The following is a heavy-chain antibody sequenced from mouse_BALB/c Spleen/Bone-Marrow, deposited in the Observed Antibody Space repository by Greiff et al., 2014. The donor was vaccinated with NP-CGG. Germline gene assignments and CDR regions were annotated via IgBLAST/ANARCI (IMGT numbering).Heavy chain of an antibody. CDR1: GFTFTDYY. D-gene: IGHD2-4*01. Sequence: EVKLVESGGGLVQPGDSLRLSCATSGFTFTDYYMNWVRQPPGKALEWLGFIRNKANGYTTEYSASVKGRFTISRDNSQSILYLQMNTLRAEDSATYYCERDRGLPYFDYGGKGPPLTV. J-gene: IGHJ2*01. V-gene: IGHV7-3*02. CDR2: IRNKANGYTT. CDR3: ERDRGLPYFDY.